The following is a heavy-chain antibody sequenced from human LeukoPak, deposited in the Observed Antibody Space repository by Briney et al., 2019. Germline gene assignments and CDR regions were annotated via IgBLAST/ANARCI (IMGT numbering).Heavy chain of an antibody. CDR1: GFTFSSYS. V-gene: IGHV3-21*01. CDR3: ARVRRITMVRGVIGGAFDI. D-gene: IGHD3-10*01. J-gene: IGHJ3*02. CDR2: ISSSRSYI. Sequence: GGSLRLSCAASGFTFSSYSMNWVRQAPGQGLEWVSSISSSRSYIYYADSVKSRFTISRDNAKNSLYLQMNSLRAEDTAVYYCARVRRITMVRGVIGGAFDIWGQGTMVTVSS.